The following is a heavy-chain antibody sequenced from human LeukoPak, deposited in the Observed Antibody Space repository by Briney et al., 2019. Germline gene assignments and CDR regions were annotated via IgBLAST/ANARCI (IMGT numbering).Heavy chain of an antibody. CDR1: GGSISSGSYY. Sequence: SETLSLTCTVSGGSISSGSYYWSWIRQPAGKGLEWIGEINHSGSTNYNPSLKSRVTISVDTSKNQFSLKLSSVTAADTAVYYSARQLYCSGGSCSQGSFFDPWGQGTLVTVSS. CDR2: INHSGST. CDR3: ARQLYCSGGSCSQGSFFDP. D-gene: IGHD2-15*01. V-gene: IGHV4-61*10. J-gene: IGHJ5*02.